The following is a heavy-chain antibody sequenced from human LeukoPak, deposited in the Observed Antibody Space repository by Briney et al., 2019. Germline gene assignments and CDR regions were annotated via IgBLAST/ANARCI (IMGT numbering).Heavy chain of an antibody. V-gene: IGHV3-23*01. CDR3: ARGGSGWSIDAFDI. CDR1: GFTFSSYA. J-gene: IGHJ3*02. Sequence: GGSLRLSCAASGFTFSSYAMSWVRQAPGKGLEWVSAISGSGGSTYYADSVKGRFTISRENAKNSLYFQMNSLRAGDTAVYYCARGGSGWSIDAFDIWGQGTMVTVSS. D-gene: IGHD6-19*01. CDR2: ISGSGGST.